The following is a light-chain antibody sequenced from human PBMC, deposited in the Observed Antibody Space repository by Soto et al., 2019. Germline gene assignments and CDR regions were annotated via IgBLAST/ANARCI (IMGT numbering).Light chain of an antibody. CDR1: QSISGW. CDR2: DAS. Sequence: DIQMTQSTPTLSASFGDRVTITCRASQSISGWLAWYQQKPGKAPKLLIYDASNLEGGVPSRFSGTGYGTDFNLTISSLQTEDFATYYCQQANSFPITFGQGTRLEIK. V-gene: IGKV1-12*01. CDR3: QQANSFPIT. J-gene: IGKJ5*01.